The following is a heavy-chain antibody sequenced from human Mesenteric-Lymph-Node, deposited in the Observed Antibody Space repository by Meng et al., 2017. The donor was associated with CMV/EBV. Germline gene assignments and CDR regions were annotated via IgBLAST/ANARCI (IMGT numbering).Heavy chain of an antibody. D-gene: IGHD1-26*01. Sequence: GESLKISCAASGFSFSSYEMHWVRQGKGKGLEWVSAIGTAGDTYYPGSVKGRFTISRENAKNSLYLQMNSLRAGDTAVYYCARDREILSGGGMDVWGQGTTVTVSS. CDR3: ARDREILSGGGMDV. CDR1: GFSFSSYE. CDR2: IGTAGDT. J-gene: IGHJ6*02. V-gene: IGHV3-13*01.